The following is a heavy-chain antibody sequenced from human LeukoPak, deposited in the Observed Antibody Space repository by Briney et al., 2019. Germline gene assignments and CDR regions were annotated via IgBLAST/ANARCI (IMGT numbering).Heavy chain of an antibody. CDR1: GFTFSTYW. CDR3: ARDLIIWGASLLGAFDI. CDR2: IKQDGSEK. Sequence: GGSLRLSCAASGFTFSTYWMTWVRQAPGKGLEWVANIKQDGSEKYFVDSVKGRFTISRDNAKNSLYLQMNSLRAEDTAVYYCARDLIIWGASLLGAFDIWGQGTMVTVSS. V-gene: IGHV3-7*01. J-gene: IGHJ3*02. D-gene: IGHD3-16*01.